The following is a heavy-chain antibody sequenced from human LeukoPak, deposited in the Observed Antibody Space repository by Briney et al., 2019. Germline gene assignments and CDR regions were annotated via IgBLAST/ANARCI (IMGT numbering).Heavy chain of an antibody. V-gene: IGHV3-48*03. D-gene: IGHD3/OR15-3a*01. Sequence: GGSLRLSCAASGINFSDSEMNWVRQAPGKGLEWVSYISSSGTTIYYADSVKGRFTISRDNAKNSLYLQMNSLRAEDTAVYYCARGVPTGYYTSCYVYWGQGTLVTVSS. J-gene: IGHJ4*02. CDR1: GINFSDSE. CDR3: ARGVPTGYYTSCYVY. CDR2: ISSSGTTI.